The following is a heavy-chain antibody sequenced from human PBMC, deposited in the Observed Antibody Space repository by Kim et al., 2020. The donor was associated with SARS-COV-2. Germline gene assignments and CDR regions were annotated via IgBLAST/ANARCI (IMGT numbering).Heavy chain of an antibody. CDR3: AREPYYDILTGYYPWDY. CDR2: INTNTGNP. Sequence: ASVKVSCKASGYTFTSYAMNWVRQAPGQGLEWMGWINTNTGNPTYAQGFTGRFVFSLDTSVSTTYLQISSLKAEDTAVYYCAREPYYDILTGYYPWDYWGQGTLVTVSS. D-gene: IGHD3-9*01. V-gene: IGHV7-4-1*02. CDR1: GYTFTSYA. J-gene: IGHJ4*02.